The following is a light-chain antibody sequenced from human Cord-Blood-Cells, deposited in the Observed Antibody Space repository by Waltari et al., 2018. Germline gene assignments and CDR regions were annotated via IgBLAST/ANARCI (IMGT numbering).Light chain of an antibody. CDR1: SSDVGGYTL. V-gene: IGLV2-23*02. CDR3: CSYAGSYTWV. CDR2: EVS. J-gene: IGLJ3*02. Sequence: QSALTQPASVSGSPGQSITISCTGTSSDVGGYTLVSWYQQHPGKAPKLMIYEVSKRPSGVSNRFSGSKSGNTASLTISGLQAEDEADYYCCSYAGSYTWVFGGGTKLTVL.